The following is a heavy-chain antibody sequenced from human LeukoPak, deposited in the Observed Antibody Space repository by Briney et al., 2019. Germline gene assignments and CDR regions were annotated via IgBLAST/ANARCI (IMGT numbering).Heavy chain of an antibody. CDR2: ISTYNGDT. D-gene: IGHD6-19*01. Sequence: ASVKVSCKASGYTFTSYGISWVRQAPGQGLEWMGWISTYNGDTNYAQKLQGRVTMTTDTSTSTAYMELSSLRSEDTAVYYCARRESSGWGYYFDYWGQGTLVTVSS. CDR1: GYTFTSYG. V-gene: IGHV1-18*01. CDR3: ARRESSGWGYYFDY. J-gene: IGHJ4*02.